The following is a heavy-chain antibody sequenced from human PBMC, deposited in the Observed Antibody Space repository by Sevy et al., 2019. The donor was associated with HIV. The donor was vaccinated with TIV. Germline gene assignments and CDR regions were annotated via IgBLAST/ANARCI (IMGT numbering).Heavy chain of an antibody. CDR3: VKRRITEAAYYYGLDV. Sequence: CLRLSCATFGVSFEDYGMHWVRQRPERGLEGVAGINYNSGRVGYIDSVKGRFTISRDNAKQSLYLQMTSLKPEDSALYHCVKRRITEAAYYYGLDVWGQGTTVTVSS. J-gene: IGHJ6*02. CDR1: GVSFEDYG. CDR2: INYNSGRV. D-gene: IGHD3-16*01. V-gene: IGHV3-9*01.